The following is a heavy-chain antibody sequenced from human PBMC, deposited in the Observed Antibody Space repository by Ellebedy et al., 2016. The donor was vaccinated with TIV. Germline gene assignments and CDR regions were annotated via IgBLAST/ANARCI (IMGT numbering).Heavy chain of an antibody. V-gene: IGHV3-74*01. J-gene: IGHJ3*02. CDR3: AREEAPLGAFDI. Sequence: GGSLRLSXAASGFTFSSYWMHWVRQAPGKGLVWVSRINSDGSSTSYADSVKGRFTISRDNAKNTLYLQMNSLRAEDTAVYYCAREEAPLGAFDIWGQGTMVTVSS. CDR2: INSDGSST. CDR1: GFTFSSYW.